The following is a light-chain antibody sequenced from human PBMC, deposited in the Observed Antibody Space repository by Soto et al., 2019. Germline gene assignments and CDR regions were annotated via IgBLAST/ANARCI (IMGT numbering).Light chain of an antibody. CDR1: QSVSSN. Sequence: EIVMTQSPATLSVSPGERATLSCRASQSVSSNLAWYQQKPGQAPRLLIYGASTRATGIPARFSGSGSVAEFTVTISSLQSEDFAIYFCQQYNNWPPDRTFGQGTKVEIK. CDR2: GAS. V-gene: IGKV3-15*01. CDR3: QQYNNWPPDRT. J-gene: IGKJ1*01.